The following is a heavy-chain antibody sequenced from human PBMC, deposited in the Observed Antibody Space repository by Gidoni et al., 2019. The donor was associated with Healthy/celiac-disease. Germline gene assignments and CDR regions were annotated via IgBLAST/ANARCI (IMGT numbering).Heavy chain of an antibody. J-gene: IGHJ3*02. D-gene: IGHD4-17*01. Sequence: EVQLVQSGAEVKKPGESLKISCKGSGYSFTSYWIGWVRQMPGKGMEWMGIIYPGDSDTRYSPSFQGQVTISADKSISTAYLQWSSLKASDTAMYYCARHPDYGDYRGHAFDIWGQGTMVTVSS. V-gene: IGHV5-51*01. CDR2: IYPGDSDT. CDR3: ARHPDYGDYRGHAFDI. CDR1: GYSFTSYW.